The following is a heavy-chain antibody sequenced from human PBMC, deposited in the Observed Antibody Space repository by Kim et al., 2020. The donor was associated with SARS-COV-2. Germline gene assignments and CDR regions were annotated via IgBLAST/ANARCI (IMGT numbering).Heavy chain of an antibody. J-gene: IGHJ4*02. V-gene: IGHV3-21*01. Sequence: SYIYYADSVKGRFTISRDNAKNSLYLQMNSLRAEDTAVYYCARDPDWSLGYWGQGTLVTVSS. D-gene: IGHD3-9*01. CDR3: ARDPDWSLGY. CDR2: SYI.